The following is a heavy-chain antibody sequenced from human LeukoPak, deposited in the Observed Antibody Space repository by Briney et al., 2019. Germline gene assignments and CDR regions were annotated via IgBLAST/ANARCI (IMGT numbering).Heavy chain of an antibody. D-gene: IGHD1-1*01. CDR1: GYSFTSYW. CDR2: IYPGDSDT. CDR3: ARHGTGTTSYGMDV. V-gene: IGHV5-51*01. Sequence: GESLKISCKGFGYSFTSYWLGWVRQMPGKGPEWMGIIYPGDSDTRYSPSFQGQVIFSADKSINTAYLQWTSLKASDSAIYHCARHGTGTTSYGMDVWGQGTTVTVSS. J-gene: IGHJ6*02.